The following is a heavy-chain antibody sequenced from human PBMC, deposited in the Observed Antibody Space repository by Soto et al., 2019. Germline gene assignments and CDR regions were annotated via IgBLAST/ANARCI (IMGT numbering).Heavy chain of an antibody. CDR1: GGSLSSYY. CDR2: VYSSGNT. CDR3: GSVRPSGCVLS. J-gene: IGHJ5*02. Sequence: SETLSLTCTVSGGSLSSYYWTWFRQSPGKGLEWIGYVYSSGNTNYNPSLKSRVTISIDTSKNQFSLRLASVTAADTAFYYCGSVRPSGCVLSWGQGTLVTVS. D-gene: IGHD6-25*01. V-gene: IGHV4-59*01.